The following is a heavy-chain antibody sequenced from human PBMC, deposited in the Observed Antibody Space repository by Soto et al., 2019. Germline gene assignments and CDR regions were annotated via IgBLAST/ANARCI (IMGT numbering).Heavy chain of an antibody. CDR1: GFTFSNYA. CDR3: ATDRTTTRYYFEY. CDR2: ISESGGGT. Sequence: EVRLLESGGGLVQPGGSLRLSCAASGFTFSNYAMKWVRQAPGKGLECVSLISESGGGTYYADSVKGRFTISRDNSKNTLSLQMNSLRAEDTAVYYCATDRTTTRYYFEYWGQGTLVTVSS. V-gene: IGHV3-23*01. J-gene: IGHJ4*02. D-gene: IGHD2-2*01.